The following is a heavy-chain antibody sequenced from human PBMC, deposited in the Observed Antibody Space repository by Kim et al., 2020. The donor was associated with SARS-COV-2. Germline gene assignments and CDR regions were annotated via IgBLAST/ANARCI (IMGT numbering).Heavy chain of an antibody. CDR3: AGKYYGFWRSSYYYFDY. V-gene: IGHV4-59*08. J-gene: IGHJ4*01. D-gene: IGHD3-3*01. CDR2: IYYSGST. Sequence: SETLSLTCTDSGGSISSYYWSWIRQPPGKGLEWIGYIYYSGSTNYNPALKSRVTISVDTSKNQFSLKLSSVTAAVTAVYYCAGKYYGFWRSSYYYFDYWG. CDR1: GGSISSYY.